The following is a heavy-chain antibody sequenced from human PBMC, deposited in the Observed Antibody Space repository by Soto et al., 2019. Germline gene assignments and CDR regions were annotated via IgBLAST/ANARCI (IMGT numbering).Heavy chain of an antibody. CDR1: GGTFSSYA. V-gene: IGHV1-69*12. D-gene: IGHD2-15*01. J-gene: IGHJ4*02. CDR3: VRVVAIPGHHDY. Sequence: QVQLVQSGAEVRQPASSVKVSCKTSGGTFSSYAISWVRQAPGQGLEWMGGIVPIVDTATYAQKFQGRVTITADESTSTAYMELSRLRSDDTAVYYCVRVVAIPGHHDYWGQGTLVTVSS. CDR2: IVPIVDTA.